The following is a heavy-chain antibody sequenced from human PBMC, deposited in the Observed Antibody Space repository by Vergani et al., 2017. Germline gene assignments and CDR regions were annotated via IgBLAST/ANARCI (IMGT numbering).Heavy chain of an antibody. Sequence: QVQLVESGGGVVQPGRSLRLSCAASGFTFSSYGMHWVRPAPGKGLEWVAVIWYDGSNKYYADSVKGRFTISREKSKNTLDLEMNRLKAEDTAVYYCARTGELGYFDYWGQGTLVTVSS. CDR1: GFTFSSYG. CDR2: IWYDGSNK. D-gene: IGHD7-27*01. CDR3: ARTGELGYFDY. V-gene: IGHV3-33*01. J-gene: IGHJ4*02.